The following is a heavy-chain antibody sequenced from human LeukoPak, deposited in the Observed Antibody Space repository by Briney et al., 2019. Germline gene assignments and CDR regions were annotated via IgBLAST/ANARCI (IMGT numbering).Heavy chain of an antibody. CDR2: IYYSGNT. CDR1: GGSISSSSYY. Sequence: PSETLSLTCTVSGGSISSSSYYWGWIRQPPGKGLEWLGSIYYSGNTYYNPSLKSRVTISVDTSKNQFSLKLSSVTAADTAVYYCARHSSGGYCSSTSCYRFDYWGQGTLVTVSS. V-gene: IGHV4-39*01. J-gene: IGHJ4*02. CDR3: ARHSSGGYCSSTSCYRFDY. D-gene: IGHD2-2*01.